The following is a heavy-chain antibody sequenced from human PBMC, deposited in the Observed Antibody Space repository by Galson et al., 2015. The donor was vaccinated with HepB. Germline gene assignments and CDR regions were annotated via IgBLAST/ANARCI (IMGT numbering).Heavy chain of an antibody. Sequence: LRLSCAASGFTFSDHYMDWVRQAPGKGLEWVGRSSDKAESYTTEYAASVQGRFTISRDDSENSLFLQMNSLEAEDTAVYYCARYSSRGGGLDVWGQGTTVTVSS. D-gene: IGHD6-19*01. CDR2: SSDKAESYTT. V-gene: IGHV3-72*01. CDR3: ARYSSRGGGLDV. J-gene: IGHJ6*02. CDR1: GFTFSDHY.